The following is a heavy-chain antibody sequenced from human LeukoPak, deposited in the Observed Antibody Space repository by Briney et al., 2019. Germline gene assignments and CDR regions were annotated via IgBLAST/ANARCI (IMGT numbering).Heavy chain of an antibody. D-gene: IGHD5-24*01. Sequence: PAGSLRLSCTASEFTVSRNYMLWVSQAPGKRLEWVSLIFSNGDTHYADSVKGRFTISRDTSKNTVSLQMNSLRVEDTAMYYCTRDQMNYWGQGTLVTASS. V-gene: IGHV3-53*01. CDR1: EFTVSRNY. CDR3: TRDQMNY. J-gene: IGHJ4*02. CDR2: IFSNGDT.